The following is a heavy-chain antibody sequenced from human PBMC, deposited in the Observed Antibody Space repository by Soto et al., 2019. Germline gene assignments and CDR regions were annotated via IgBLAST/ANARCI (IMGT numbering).Heavy chain of an antibody. V-gene: IGHV5-51*01. J-gene: IGHJ3*02. Sequence: GESLKISCKGSGYSFTSYWIGWVRQMPGKGLEWMGIIYPGDSDTRYSPSFQGQVTISADKSISTAYLQWSSLKASDTAVYYCAREYCSGGSCYRDVFDIWGQGTMVTVSS. CDR3: AREYCSGGSCYRDVFDI. D-gene: IGHD2-15*01. CDR1: GYSFTSYW. CDR2: IYPGDSDT.